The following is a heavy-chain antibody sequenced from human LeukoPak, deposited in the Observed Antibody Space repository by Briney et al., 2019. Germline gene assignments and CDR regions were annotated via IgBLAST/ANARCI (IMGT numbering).Heavy chain of an antibody. Sequence: KTSGPTLVKPTQTLTLTCTFSGFSLSTSGVGVGWIRQPPGKALEWLPLIYWDDDKRYSPSLKSRLTITKDTSKNQVVLTMTNMDPVDTATYYCAHRLGYCSGGSCYPDAFDIWGQGTMVTVSS. CDR3: AHRLGYCSGGSCYPDAFDI. J-gene: IGHJ3*02. D-gene: IGHD2-15*01. CDR1: GFSLSTSGVG. CDR2: IYWDDDK. V-gene: IGHV2-5*02.